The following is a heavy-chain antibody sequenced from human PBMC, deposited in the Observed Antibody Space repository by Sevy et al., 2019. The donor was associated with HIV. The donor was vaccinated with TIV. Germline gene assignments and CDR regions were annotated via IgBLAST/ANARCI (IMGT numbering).Heavy chain of an antibody. Sequence: SETLSLTCAVYGGSFSGYYWSWIRQPPGKGLEWIGEINHSGSTNYNPSLKSRVTISVDTSKNQFSLKPSSVTAADTAVYYCARGRAARTTHYYYGMDVWGQGTTVTVSS. CDR2: INHSGST. V-gene: IGHV4-34*01. D-gene: IGHD6-6*01. CDR3: ARGRAARTTHYYYGMDV. CDR1: GGSFSGYY. J-gene: IGHJ6*02.